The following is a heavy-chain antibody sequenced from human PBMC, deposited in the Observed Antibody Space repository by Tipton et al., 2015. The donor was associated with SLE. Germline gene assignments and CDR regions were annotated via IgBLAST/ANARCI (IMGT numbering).Heavy chain of an antibody. CDR2: ISYSGST. V-gene: IGHV4-59*08. J-gene: IGHJ6*03. D-gene: IGHD6-25*01. CDR3: AKLFGSAYWYYMDV. Sequence: TLSLTCTVSGDTISDHYWSWIRQAPGKGLEWIGYISYSGSTNYSPSLKSRVTISLDTSKTQFSLTLRSVTAADTAIYYCAKLFGSAYWYYMDVWGKGTTVTVS. CDR1: GDTISDHY.